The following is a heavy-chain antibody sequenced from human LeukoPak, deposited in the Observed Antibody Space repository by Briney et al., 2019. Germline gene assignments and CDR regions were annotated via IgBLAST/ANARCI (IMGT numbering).Heavy chain of an antibody. CDR3: ARDLYYYYGMDV. V-gene: IGHV3-33*01. J-gene: IGHJ6*02. CDR2: IWYDGSNK. CDR1: GFTFSSYG. Sequence: GGSLRLSCAASGFTFSSYGMHWVRQAPGKGLEWVAVIWYDGSNKYYADSVKGRFTISRDNSKNTLYLQMNSLRAEDTAVYYCARDLYYYYGMDVWGQGTTITVSS.